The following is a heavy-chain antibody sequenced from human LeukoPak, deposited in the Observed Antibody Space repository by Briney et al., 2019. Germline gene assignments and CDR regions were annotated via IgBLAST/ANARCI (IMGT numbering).Heavy chain of an antibody. J-gene: IGHJ6*02. V-gene: IGHV4-4*07. D-gene: IGHD3-10*01. Sequence: PSETLPLTCTVSGGSISSYYWSWIRQPAGKGLEWIGRIYTSGSTNYNPSLKSRVTMSVDTSKNQFSLKLSSVTAADTAVYYCARMVRGVSYYYYGMDVWGQGTTVTVSS. CDR3: ARMVRGVSYYYYGMDV. CDR1: GGSISSYY. CDR2: IYTSGST.